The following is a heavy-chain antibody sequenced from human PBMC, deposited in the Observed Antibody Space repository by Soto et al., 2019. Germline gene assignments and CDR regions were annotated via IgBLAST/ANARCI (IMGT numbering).Heavy chain of an antibody. CDR1: GCTFSNAW. CDR2: IKSKTDGGTT. Sequence: PGGSLRLSCAASGCTFSNAWINWVRQAPGKGLEWVGRIKSKTDGGTTDYAAPVKGRFTISRDDSKNTLYLQMNSLKTEDTAVYYCTTADIVLMVYAPPDYYYYGMDVWGQGTTVTVSS. J-gene: IGHJ6*02. CDR3: TTADIVLMVYAPPDYYYYGMDV. D-gene: IGHD2-8*01. V-gene: IGHV3-15*07.